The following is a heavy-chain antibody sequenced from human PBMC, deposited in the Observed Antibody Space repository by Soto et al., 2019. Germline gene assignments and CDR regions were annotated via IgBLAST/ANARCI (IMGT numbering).Heavy chain of an antibody. CDR1: GFTFSSYW. V-gene: IGHV3-7*01. CDR3: ARIASTGRGWDV. J-gene: IGHJ6*02. Sequence: EVQLVESGGGLVQPGGSLRLSCADSGFTFSSYWMSWVRQAPVKGLEWVGNIKQDGSEKNYVDSVKGRFTISRDNAKNSLSLQMNSLRAEDTAVYYCARIASTGRGWDVWGQGTTVVVSS. CDR2: IKQDGSEK. D-gene: IGHD6-13*01.